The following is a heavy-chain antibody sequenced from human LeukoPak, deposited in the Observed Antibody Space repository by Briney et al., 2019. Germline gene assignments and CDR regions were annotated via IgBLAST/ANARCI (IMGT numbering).Heavy chain of an antibody. CDR1: GGSISSYY. CDR3: ASGALGLDY. CDR2: INHSGST. Sequence: SETLSLTCTVSGGSISSYYWSWIRQPPGKGLEWIGEINHSGSTNYNPSLKSRVTISVDTSKNQFSLKLSSVTAADTAVYYCASGALGLDYWGQGTLVTVSS. D-gene: IGHD6-19*01. V-gene: IGHV4-34*01. J-gene: IGHJ4*02.